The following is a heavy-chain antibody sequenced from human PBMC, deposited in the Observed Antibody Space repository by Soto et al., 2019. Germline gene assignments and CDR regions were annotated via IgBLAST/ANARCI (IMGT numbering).Heavy chain of an antibody. V-gene: IGHV1-69*01. CDR2: IIPIFGTA. D-gene: IGHD3-22*01. J-gene: IGHJ6*02. CDR1: GGTFSSYA. Sequence: QVPLVQSGAEVKKPGSSVKVSCKASGGTFSSYAISWVRQAPGQGLEWMGGIIPIFGTANYAQKFQGRVTITADESTSTAYMEVSSLRSEDTAVYYCARDKSPDYYDSSGYPYGMDVWGQGTTVTVSS. CDR3: ARDKSPDYYDSSGYPYGMDV.